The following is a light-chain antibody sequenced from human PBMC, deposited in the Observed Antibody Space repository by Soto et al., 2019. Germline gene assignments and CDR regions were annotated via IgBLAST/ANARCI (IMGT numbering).Light chain of an antibody. CDR1: SSDVGGYNY. CDR2: EVT. CDR3: NSYGGSNNWV. J-gene: IGLJ3*02. Sequence: QSALTQPPSASGSPGQSVAISCTGTSSDVGGYNYVSWYQQHPGKAPTLMIYEVTKRPSGVPDRFSGSKSGNTASLTVSGLQAEDEADYYCNSYGGSNNWVFGGGTKVTVL. V-gene: IGLV2-8*01.